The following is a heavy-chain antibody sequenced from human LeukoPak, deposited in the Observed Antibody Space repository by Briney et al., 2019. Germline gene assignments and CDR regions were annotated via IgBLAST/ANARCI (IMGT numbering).Heavy chain of an antibody. J-gene: IGHJ4*02. D-gene: IGHD2-21*01. Sequence: SETLSLTCAVSGGSISSYYWSWIRQPPGKGLEWIGYIYYSGSTNYNPSLKSRVTISVDTSKNQFSLKLSSVTAADTAVYYCARGGVVIATPFYWGQGTLVTVSS. CDR2: IYYSGST. CDR1: GGSISSYY. CDR3: ARGGVVIATPFY. V-gene: IGHV4-59*01.